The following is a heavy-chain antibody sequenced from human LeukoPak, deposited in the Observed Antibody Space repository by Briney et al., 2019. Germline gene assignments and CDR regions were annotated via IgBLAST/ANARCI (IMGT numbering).Heavy chain of an antibody. CDR3: ARHGASGSYLYYFDY. V-gene: IGHV4-39*01. CDR2: SNYSGST. J-gene: IGHJ4*02. Sequence: SETLSCNATVSGGSGNYTNYYRRWLRQPPGKMLGWIPSSNYSGSTSYNPSLKSRVTISVDTSENQFYLKLSSVTAADTAVYFCARHGASGSYLYYFDYWGQGTLVTVSS. D-gene: IGHD1-26*01. CDR1: GGSGNYTNYY.